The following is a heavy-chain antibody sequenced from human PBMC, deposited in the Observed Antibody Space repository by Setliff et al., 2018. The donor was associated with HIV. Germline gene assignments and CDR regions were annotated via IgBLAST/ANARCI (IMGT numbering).Heavy chain of an antibody. D-gene: IGHD2-15*01. CDR2: IWYDGSSK. CDR3: ARVVGVAPYYYMDV. V-gene: IGHV3-33*08. J-gene: IGHJ6*03. CDR1: GFSFSSYS. Sequence: GGSLRLSCAASGFSFSSYSMHWVRQAPGKGLEWVAIIWYDGSSKYYADSVKGRFTISRDTSKDTLYLQMNSLRAEDTAVYYCARVVGVAPYYYMDVWGKGTTVTVSS.